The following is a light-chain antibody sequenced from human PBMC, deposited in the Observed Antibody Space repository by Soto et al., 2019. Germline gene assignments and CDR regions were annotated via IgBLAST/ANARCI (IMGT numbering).Light chain of an antibody. CDR3: TSYAGYNNPVV. CDR1: SSDVGSYNY. CDR2: EVN. V-gene: IGLV2-8*01. Sequence: QSALTQPPSAPGSPGQSVTISCTGTSSDVGSYNYVSWYQQHPDKAPKLMIYEVNKRPSGVPDRFSGSKSGNTASLTVSGLQAEDEADYYCTSYAGYNNPVVFGGGTKLTVL. J-gene: IGLJ2*01.